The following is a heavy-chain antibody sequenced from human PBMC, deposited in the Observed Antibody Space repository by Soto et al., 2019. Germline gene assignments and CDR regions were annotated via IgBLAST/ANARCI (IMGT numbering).Heavy chain of an antibody. CDR3: AGDGVRNPIDY. J-gene: IGHJ4*02. CDR1: GFTFSSYS. CDR2: ITTSSSYI. V-gene: IGHV3-21*01. Sequence: PGGSLRLSCAASGFTFSSYSMNWVRQAPGKGLEWVSSITTSSSYIYYADSVKGRFTLSRDNAKNSLYLQMNSLRAEDTAVYYCAGDGVRNPIDYWGQGTLVTVSS. D-gene: IGHD1-1*01.